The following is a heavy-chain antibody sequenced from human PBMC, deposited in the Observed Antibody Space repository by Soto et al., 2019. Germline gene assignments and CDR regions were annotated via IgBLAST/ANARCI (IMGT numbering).Heavy chain of an antibody. CDR1: GFTFRDSY. Sequence: QMQLVESGGGLVKPGGSLRLSCAASGFTFRDSYMSWIRQAPGKGLEWISYITFSGNTVYYSDSLKGRFTISRDKAKNSLYLQMNRLRAEDTAVYYCARVSWREKYGMDVWGQGTTVTVSS. V-gene: IGHV3-11*01. J-gene: IGHJ6*02. CDR3: ARVSWREKYGMDV. CDR2: ITFSGNTV.